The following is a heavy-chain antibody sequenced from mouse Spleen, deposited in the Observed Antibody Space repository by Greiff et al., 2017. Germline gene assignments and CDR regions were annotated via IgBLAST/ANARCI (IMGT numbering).Heavy chain of an antibody. D-gene: IGHD1-1*01. CDR1: GYTFTSYD. CDR3: ARPITTVVAYYFDY. Sequence: VQLQQSGPELVKPGASVKLSCKASGYTFTSYDINWVKQRPGQGLEWIGWIYPRDGSTKYNEKFKGKATLTVDTSSSTAYMELHSLTSEDSAVYFCARPITTVVAYYFDYWGQGTTLTVSS. V-gene: IGHV1-85*01. J-gene: IGHJ2*01. CDR2: IYPRDGST.